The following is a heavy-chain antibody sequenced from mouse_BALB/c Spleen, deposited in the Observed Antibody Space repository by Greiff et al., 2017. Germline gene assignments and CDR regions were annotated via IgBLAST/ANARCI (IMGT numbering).Heavy chain of an antibody. D-gene: IGHD1-1*01. J-gene: IGHJ3*01. CDR1: GYSITSDYA. Sequence: EVQLQESGPGLVKPSQSLSLTCTVTGYSITSDYAWNWIRQFPGNKLEWMGYISYSGSTSYNPSLKSRISITRDTSKNQFFLQLNSVTTEDTATYYCARTDGSRIPFAYWGQGTLVTVSA. CDR3: ARTDGSRIPFAY. CDR2: ISYSGST. V-gene: IGHV3-2*02.